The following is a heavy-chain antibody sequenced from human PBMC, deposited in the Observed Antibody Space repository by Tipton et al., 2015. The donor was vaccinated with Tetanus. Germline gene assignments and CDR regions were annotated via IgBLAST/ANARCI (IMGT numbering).Heavy chain of an antibody. CDR3: ARGTQPAGSDY. CDR2: ISSSSSYI. CDR1: GFTFSSYS. V-gene: IGHV3-21*01. D-gene: IGHD2-2*01. J-gene: IGHJ4*02. Sequence: SLRLSCAASGFTFSSYSMNWVRQAPGKGLEWVSSISSSSSYIYYADSVKGRFTISRDNAKNSLYLQMNSLRAEDTAVYYCARGTQPAGSDYWGQGTLVTVSS.